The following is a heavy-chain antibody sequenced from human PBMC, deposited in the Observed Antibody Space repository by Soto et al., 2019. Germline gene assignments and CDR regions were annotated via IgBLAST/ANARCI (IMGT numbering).Heavy chain of an antibody. Sequence: ASVKVSCKSSGYSFSNYNFCWVRQAPGQGLEWLGWISGYNGNTNYAQKLQGRVTMTTDSFTSTAYMELRSLRSDDTAVYYCARDKVWGGFDSWGQGTMVTVSS. CDR1: GYSFSNYN. CDR3: ARDKVWGGFDS. J-gene: IGHJ3*02. CDR2: ISGYNGNT. D-gene: IGHD3-16*01. V-gene: IGHV1-18*01.